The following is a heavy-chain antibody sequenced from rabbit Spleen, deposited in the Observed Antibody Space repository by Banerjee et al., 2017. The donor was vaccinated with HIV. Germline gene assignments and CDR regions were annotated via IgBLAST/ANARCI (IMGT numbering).Heavy chain of an antibody. CDR2: IDSGSSGFT. CDR1: GVSFSSNYY. J-gene: IGHJ6*01. V-gene: IGHV1S40*01. D-gene: IGHD8-1*01. CDR3: ARDSGSSFSSYGMDL. Sequence: QSLEESGGDLVKPGASLTLTCTASGVSFSSNYYMCWVRQAPGKGVEWIACIDSGSSGFTYFASWAKGRFTISKTSSTTVTLQMTSLTAADTATYFCARDSGSSFSSYGMDLWGPGTLVTVS.